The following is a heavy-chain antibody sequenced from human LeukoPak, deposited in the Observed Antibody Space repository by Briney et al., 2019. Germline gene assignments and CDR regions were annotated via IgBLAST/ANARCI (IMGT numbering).Heavy chain of an antibody. CDR1: GFTFSSYA. D-gene: IGHD6-19*01. V-gene: IGHV3-23*01. CDR3: ARESGYSSGWYEGYFDF. J-gene: IGHJ4*02. Sequence: GSLRLSCAASGFTFSSYAMSWVRQAPGKGLEWVSAISGSGGSTYYADSVKGRFTISRDNSKNTLYLQMNSLRAEDTAVYYCARESGYSSGWYEGYFDFWGQRTLVTVSS. CDR2: ISGSGGST.